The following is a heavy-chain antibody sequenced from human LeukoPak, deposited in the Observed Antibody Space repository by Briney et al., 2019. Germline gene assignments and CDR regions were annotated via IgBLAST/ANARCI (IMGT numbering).Heavy chain of an antibody. Sequence: GESLKISCKGSGYSFTSYWIAWVRQMPGKGLEWMGIIYPGDSDTRYSPSFQGQVTISADKSISTAYLQWSSLKASDTAMYYCARLSTVTTFGYYYGMDVWGQGTTVTVSS. CDR2: IYPGDSDT. CDR1: GYSFTSYW. D-gene: IGHD4-17*01. J-gene: IGHJ6*02. CDR3: ARLSTVTTFGYYYGMDV. V-gene: IGHV5-51*01.